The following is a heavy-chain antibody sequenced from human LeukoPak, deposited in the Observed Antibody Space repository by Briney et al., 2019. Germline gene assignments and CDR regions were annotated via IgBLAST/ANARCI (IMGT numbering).Heavy chain of an antibody. V-gene: IGHV3-30*04. J-gene: IGHJ5*02. CDR3: ARYERGWFDP. D-gene: IGHD3-10*01. Sequence: GGSLRLSCAASGFTFSSYAMHWVRQAPGKGLEWVAVISYDGSNKYYADSVKGRFTISRDNSKNTLYLQMNSLRAEDTAVYYCARYERGWFDPWGQGTLVTVSS. CDR2: ISYDGSNK. CDR1: GFTFSSYA.